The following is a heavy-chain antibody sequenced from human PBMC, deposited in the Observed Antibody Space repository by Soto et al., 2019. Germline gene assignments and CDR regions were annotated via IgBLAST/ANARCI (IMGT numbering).Heavy chain of an antibody. V-gene: IGHV4-34*01. J-gene: IGHJ6*02. CDR1: GESFSGFY. CDR2: IDHTGTT. CDR3: AKDGVVLRRAGGMDV. Sequence: SETLSLTCAVYGESFSGFYWSWILQPPGKGLEWIGEIDHTGTTNYKPSLKSRVTISIDTSKNQFSLKLNSVTAADTGVYYCAKDGVVLRRAGGMDVWGRGTTVT. D-gene: IGHD2-8*01.